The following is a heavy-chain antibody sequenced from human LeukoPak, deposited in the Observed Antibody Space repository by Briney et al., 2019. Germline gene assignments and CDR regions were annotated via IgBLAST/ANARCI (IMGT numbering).Heavy chain of an antibody. CDR3: ARERGHYDSSGYYLNFDY. CDR2: ISSSSSTI. V-gene: IGHV3-48*04. D-gene: IGHD3-22*01. J-gene: IGHJ4*02. CDR1: GFTFSSYS. Sequence: GGSLRLSCAASGFTFSSYSMNWVRQAPGKGLEWVSYISSSSSTIYYADSVKGRFTISRDNAKNSLYLQMNSLRAEDTAVYCCARERGHYDSSGYYLNFDYWGQGTLVTVSS.